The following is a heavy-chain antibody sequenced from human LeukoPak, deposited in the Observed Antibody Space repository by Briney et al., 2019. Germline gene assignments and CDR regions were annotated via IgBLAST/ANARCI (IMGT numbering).Heavy chain of an antibody. J-gene: IGHJ4*02. V-gene: IGHV1-8*01. CDR2: MNPNSANT. CDR3: ARGEWLRHFDY. CDR1: GYTFTSYD. Sequence: ASVKVSCITSGYTFTSYDINWVRQATGQGLEWMGWMNPNSANTDYAQRFQGRVTMTRNTSISTAYMELSSLRSDDTAVYYCARGEWLRHFDYWGQGTLVTVSS. D-gene: IGHD5-12*01.